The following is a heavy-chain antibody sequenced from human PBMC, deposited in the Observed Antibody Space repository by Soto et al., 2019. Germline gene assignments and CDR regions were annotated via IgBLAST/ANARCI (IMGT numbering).Heavy chain of an antibody. J-gene: IGHJ3*02. Sequence: PGGSLRLSCAASGFTFNNYAMNWVRPAPGKGLEWVAVISYDGSNKYYADSVKGRFTISRDNSKNTLYLQMNSLRAEDTAVYYCARVQMATIKRGGAFDIRGQGTMVTV. D-gene: IGHD5-12*01. CDR1: GFTFNNYA. CDR3: ARVQMATIKRGGAFDI. CDR2: ISYDGSNK. V-gene: IGHV3-30-3*01.